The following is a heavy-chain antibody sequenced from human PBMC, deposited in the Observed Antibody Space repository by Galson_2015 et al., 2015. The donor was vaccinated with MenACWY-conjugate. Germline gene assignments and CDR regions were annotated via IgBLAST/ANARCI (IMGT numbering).Heavy chain of an antibody. V-gene: IGHV3-72*01. CDR2: SRDKASSYTT. J-gene: IGHJ4*02. CDR3: VRARGSVWNDFIEY. CDR1: GFTPSEYF. Sequence: SLRLSCAASGFTPSEYFMDWVRQAPGKGLEWVGRSRDKASSYTTEYAASVKGRFSISRDDSTNSLYLHMNSLKTEDTSVYYCVRARGSVWNDFIEYWGQGVLVTVSS. D-gene: IGHD1-1*01.